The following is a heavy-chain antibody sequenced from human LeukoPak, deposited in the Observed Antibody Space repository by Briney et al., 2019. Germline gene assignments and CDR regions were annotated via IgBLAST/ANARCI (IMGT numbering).Heavy chain of an antibody. J-gene: IGHJ4*02. CDR3: ARTYYYDSSGQVAFDY. V-gene: IGHV4-59*01. D-gene: IGHD3-22*01. CDR1: RGSISSCY. Sequence: SETLSLTCTVSRGSISSCYWSWIRQPPGKGLEWIGHIYYSGSTNYNPSLKSRVTISVDTSKNQFSLKLSSVTAADTAVYYCARTYYYDSSGQVAFDYWGQGTLVTFSS. CDR2: IYYSGST.